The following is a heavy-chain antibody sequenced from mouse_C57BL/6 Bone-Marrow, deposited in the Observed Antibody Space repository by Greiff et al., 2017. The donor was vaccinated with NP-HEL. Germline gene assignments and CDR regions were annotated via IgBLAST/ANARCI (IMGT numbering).Heavy chain of an antibody. D-gene: IGHD6-5*01. CDR1: GYTFTEYT. CDR2: FYPGSGSI. V-gene: IGHV1-62-2*01. CDR3: ARHEEGAYWFAY. Sequence: VKLVESGAELVKPGASVKLSCKASGYTFTEYTIHWVKQRSGQGLEWIGWFYPGSGSIKYNEKFKDKATLTADKSSSTVYMELSRLTSEDSAVYFCARHEEGAYWFAYWGQGTLVTVSA. J-gene: IGHJ3*01.